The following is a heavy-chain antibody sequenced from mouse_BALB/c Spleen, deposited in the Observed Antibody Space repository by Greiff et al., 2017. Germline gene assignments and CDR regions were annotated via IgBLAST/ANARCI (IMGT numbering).Heavy chain of an antibody. J-gene: IGHJ3*01. CDR3: AREEYGNFFAY. CDR1: SYTFTDYA. D-gene: IGHD2-10*02. CDR2: ISTYYGNT. Sequence: QVHVKQSGPELVRPGVSVKISCKGSSYTFTDYAMHWVKQSHAKSLEWIGVISTYYGNTNYNQKFKGKATMTVDKSSSTAYMELARLTSEDSAVYYCAREEYGNFFAYWGQGTLVTVSA. V-gene: IGHV1-67*01.